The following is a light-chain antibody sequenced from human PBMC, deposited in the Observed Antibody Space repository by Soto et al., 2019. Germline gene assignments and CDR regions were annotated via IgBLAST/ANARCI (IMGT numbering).Light chain of an antibody. V-gene: IGLV1-36*01. J-gene: IGLJ2*01. Sequence: QSVLTQPPSVSEAPRQRVTISCSGSSSNIGNNAVNWYQQLPGKAPKLLIYYDDLLPSGVSDRFSGSKSGTSASLAISGLQCEDEADYYCAAWDDSLNAPVFGGGIKLTVL. CDR2: YDD. CDR3: AAWDDSLNAPV. CDR1: SSNIGNNA.